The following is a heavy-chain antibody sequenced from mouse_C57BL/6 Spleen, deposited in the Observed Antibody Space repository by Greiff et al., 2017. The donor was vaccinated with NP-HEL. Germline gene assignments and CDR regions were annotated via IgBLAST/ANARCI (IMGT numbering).Heavy chain of an antibody. D-gene: IGHD4-1*01. CDR2: IYPGDGDT. V-gene: IGHV1-80*01. CDR1: GYAFSSYW. J-gene: IGHJ2*01. CDR3: ARSLWDVFYFDY. Sequence: LVESGAELVKPGASVKISCKASGYAFSSYWMNWVKQRPGTGLEWIGQIYPGDGDTNYNGKFKGKATLTADKSSSTAYMQLSSLTSEDSAVYFCARSLWDVFYFDYWGQGTTLTVSS.